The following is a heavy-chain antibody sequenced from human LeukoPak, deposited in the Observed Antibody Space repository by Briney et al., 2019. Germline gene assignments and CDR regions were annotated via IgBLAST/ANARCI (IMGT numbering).Heavy chain of an antibody. CDR1: GYRLTSYW. CDR2: IYPGDSDT. D-gene: IGHD3-10*01. V-gene: IGHV5-51*01. Sequence: GESLKISCKGSGYRLTSYWVGWVRRMPGKGLEWMGIIYPGDSDTRYSPSFQGQVTISADKSISTAYPQWSSLKTSDTAMYYCARHAITLFDYWGQGTLVTVSS. CDR3: ARHAITLFDY. J-gene: IGHJ4*02.